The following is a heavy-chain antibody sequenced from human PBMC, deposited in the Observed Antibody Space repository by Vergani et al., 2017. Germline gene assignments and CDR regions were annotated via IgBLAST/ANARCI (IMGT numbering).Heavy chain of an antibody. CDR1: GFTFSDYY. V-gene: IGHV3-11*05. CDR2: ISSSSSYT. Sequence: QVQLVESGGGLVKPGGSLRLSCAAPGFTFSDYYMSWIRQAPGKGLEWVSYISSSSSYTNYADSVKGRFTISRDNAKNSLYLQMNSLRAEDTAVYYCATSYCSSNSCDVRWFDPWGQGTLVTVSA. CDR3: ATSYCSSNSCDVRWFDP. J-gene: IGHJ5*02. D-gene: IGHD2-2*01.